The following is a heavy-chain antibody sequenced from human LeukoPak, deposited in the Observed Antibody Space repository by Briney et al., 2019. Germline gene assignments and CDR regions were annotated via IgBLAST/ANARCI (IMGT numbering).Heavy chain of an antibody. CDR2: IYYSGST. J-gene: IGHJ4*02. CDR3: ARAPGLDG. CDR1: GGSVSSGSYY. V-gene: IGHV4-61*01. D-gene: IGHD5-12*01. Sequence: SETLSLTCTVSGGSVSSGSYYWSWTRQPPGKGLEWIGYIYYSGSTNYNPSLKSRVTISVDTSKNQFSLKLSSVTAADTAVYYCARAPGLDGWGQGTLVTVSS.